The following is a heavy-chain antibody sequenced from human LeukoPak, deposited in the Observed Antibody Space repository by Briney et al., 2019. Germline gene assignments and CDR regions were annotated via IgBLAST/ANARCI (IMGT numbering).Heavy chain of an antibody. CDR3: ATPIAVAGLYYFDY. Sequence: ASVKVSCKVSGYTLTELSMHWVRQAPGKGLEWMGGSDPEDGETIYAQKFQGRVTMTEDTSTDTAYMELSSLRSEDTAVYYCATPIAVAGLYYFDYWGQGTLVTVSS. CDR1: GYTLTELS. V-gene: IGHV1-24*01. D-gene: IGHD6-19*01. J-gene: IGHJ4*02. CDR2: SDPEDGET.